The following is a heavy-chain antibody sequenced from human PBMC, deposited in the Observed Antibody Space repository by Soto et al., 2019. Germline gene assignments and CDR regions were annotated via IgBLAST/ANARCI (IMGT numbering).Heavy chain of an antibody. V-gene: IGHV3-33*01. Sequence: QVQLVESGGGVVQPGRPLRLSCATSGFLFSSHGYHCVRQAPGKGLEWVGAIWHDGSKIYYADSVKGRFTISRDDSKNTLYLQMNSLRAADTAVYHCERDDGITVLTFWGQGTLVTGSS. J-gene: IGHJ4*02. CDR1: GFLFSSHG. CDR2: IWHDGSKI. CDR3: ERDDGITVLTF. D-gene: IGHD1-20*01.